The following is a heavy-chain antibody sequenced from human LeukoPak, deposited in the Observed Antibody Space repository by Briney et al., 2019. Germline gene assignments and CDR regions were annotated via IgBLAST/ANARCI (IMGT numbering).Heavy chain of an antibody. CDR2: INPNSGGT. V-gene: IGHV1-2*02. J-gene: IGHJ4*02. CDR1: GYTFNNYG. D-gene: IGHD3-9*01. Sequence: ASVRVSCKASGYTFNNYGISWVRQAPGQGLEWVGWINPNSGGTNYAQKFQGRVTMTRDTSISTAYMELSRLRSDDTAVYYCARTYYDILTGYYLDYWGQGTLVTVSS. CDR3: ARTYYDILTGYYLDY.